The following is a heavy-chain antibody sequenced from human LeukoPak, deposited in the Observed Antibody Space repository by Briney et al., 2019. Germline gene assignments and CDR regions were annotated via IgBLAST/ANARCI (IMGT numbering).Heavy chain of an antibody. V-gene: IGHV1-69*13. CDR2: IIPIFGTA. CDR1: GGTFSSYA. CDR3: AKERWDSSGQGAFDI. J-gene: IGHJ3*02. D-gene: IGHD3-22*01. Sequence: SVKVSCKASGGTFSSYAISWVRQAPGQGLEWMGGIIPIFGTANYAQKFQGRVTITADESTSTAYMELSSLRSEDTAVYYCAKERWDSSGQGAFDIWGQGTMVTVSS.